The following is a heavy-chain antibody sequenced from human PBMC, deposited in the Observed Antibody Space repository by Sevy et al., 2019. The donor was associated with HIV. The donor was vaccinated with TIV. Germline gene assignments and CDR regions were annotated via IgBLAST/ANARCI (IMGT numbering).Heavy chain of an antibody. D-gene: IGHD2-21*01. J-gene: IGHJ5*02. CDR2: IYYSGST. CDR3: ARYLFQSRDNWFDP. Sequence: SETLSLTCTVSGGSISSGGYYWSWIRQHPGKGLEWIGYIYYSGSTYYNPSLKSRVTISVDTSKNQFSLKLSSVTAADTAVYYCARYLFQSRDNWFDPWGQGTLVTVSS. V-gene: IGHV4-31*03. CDR1: GGSISSGGYY.